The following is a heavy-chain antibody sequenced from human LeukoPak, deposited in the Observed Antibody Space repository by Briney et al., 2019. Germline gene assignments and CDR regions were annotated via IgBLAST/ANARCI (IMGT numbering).Heavy chain of an antibody. V-gene: IGHV1-2*02. Sequence: ASVKVSCKASGYTFTGYYMHWVRQAPGQGLEWMGWINPNSGGTNYAQKFQGRVTMTRDTSISTAYMELSRLRSDDTAVYYCARGGYCTNGVCYNYYYYMDVWGKGTTVTVSS. CDR1: GYTFTGYY. CDR2: INPNSGGT. D-gene: IGHD2-8*01. CDR3: ARGGYCTNGVCYNYYYYMDV. J-gene: IGHJ6*03.